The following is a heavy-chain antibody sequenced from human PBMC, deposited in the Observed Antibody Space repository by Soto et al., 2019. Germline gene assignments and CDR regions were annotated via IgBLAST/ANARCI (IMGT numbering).Heavy chain of an antibody. Sequence: ASVKVSCKASGYTFTGYYMHWVRQAPGQGLEWMGWINPNSGGTNYAQKFQGWVTMTRDKSISTAYLQWSSLKASDTAMYYCATLNRPPQEGYGRWRGRRRGHYWGKGTLVTVSS. V-gene: IGHV1-2*04. J-gene: IGHJ4*02. CDR2: INPNSGGT. CDR3: ATLNRPPQEGYGRWRGRRRGHY. D-gene: IGHD5-12*01. CDR1: GYTFTGYY.